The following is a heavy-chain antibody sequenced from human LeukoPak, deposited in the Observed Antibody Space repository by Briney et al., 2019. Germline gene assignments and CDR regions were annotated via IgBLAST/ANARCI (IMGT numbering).Heavy chain of an antibody. CDR1: GYTFTVYY. Sequence: ASVKVSCKASGYTFTVYYMHWVRQAPGQGLEWMGWINPNSGGTNYAQKFQGRVTMTRDTSISTAYMELSRLRSDDTAVYYCARTRVVQGGVFDYWGQGTLVTVSS. V-gene: IGHV1-2*02. CDR3: ARTRVVQGGVFDY. CDR2: INPNSGGT. D-gene: IGHD2-15*01. J-gene: IGHJ4*02.